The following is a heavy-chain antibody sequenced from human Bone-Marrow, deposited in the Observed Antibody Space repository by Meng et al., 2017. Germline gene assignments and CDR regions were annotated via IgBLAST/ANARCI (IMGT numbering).Heavy chain of an antibody. J-gene: IGHJ4*02. CDR1: GASISTSGAHY. CDR2: IYYSGST. CDR3: ARGGYCSGGSCN. Sequence: QVQLQESGPGPVKPSQTLYLTCTGSGASISTSGAHYWSWIRQHPGKGLEWIGYIYYSGSTHYNPSRKSRVSISVDTSKNQFSLKLSSVTAADTAVYYCARGGYCSGGSCNWGQGTLVTVSS. D-gene: IGHD2-15*01. V-gene: IGHV4-31*03.